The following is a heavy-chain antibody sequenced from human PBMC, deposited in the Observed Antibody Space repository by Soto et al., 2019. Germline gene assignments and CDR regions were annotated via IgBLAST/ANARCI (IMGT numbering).Heavy chain of an antibody. CDR1: GFTFDDYT. Sequence: GGSLRLSCAASGFTFDDYTMHWVRQAPGKGLEWVSLISWDGGSTYYADSVKGRFTISRDNSKNSLYLQMNSLRTEDTALYYCAKDISRVRYSSSWKAFDIWGQGTMVTVSS. CDR3: AKDISRVRYSSSWKAFDI. J-gene: IGHJ3*02. V-gene: IGHV3-43*01. D-gene: IGHD6-13*01. CDR2: ISWDGGST.